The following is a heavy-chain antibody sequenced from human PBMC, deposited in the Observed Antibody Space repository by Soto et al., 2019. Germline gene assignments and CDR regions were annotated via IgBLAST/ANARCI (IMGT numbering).Heavy chain of an antibody. J-gene: IGHJ5*02. V-gene: IGHV1-2*02. CDR1: GYTFTGYY. CDR2: IDPNSGGT. CDR3: AKNGPSLGAWFDP. D-gene: IGHD2-8*01. Sequence: VASVKVSCKASGYTFTGYYIHWVRQAPGQGLEWMGWIDPNSGGTHYAPKFQGRVAMTRAASINTAYMELNRLRSDDTAAYYCAKNGPSLGAWFDPWGQGTLVTVSS.